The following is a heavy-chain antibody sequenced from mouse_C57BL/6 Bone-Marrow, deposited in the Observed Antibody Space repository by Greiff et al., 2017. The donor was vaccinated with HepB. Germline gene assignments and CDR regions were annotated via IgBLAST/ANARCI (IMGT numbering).Heavy chain of an antibody. J-gene: IGHJ3*01. CDR1: GYAFSSYW. D-gene: IGHD1-1*01. Sequence: QVHVKQSGAELVKPGASVKISCKASGYAFSSYWMNWVKQRPGKGLEWIGQIHPGDGDTNYNGKFKGKATLTADKSSSTAYMQLSSLTSKDSAVYFCARRSAYYHGIDYWGQGTLVTVSA. CDR3: ARRSAYYHGIDY. V-gene: IGHV1-80*01. CDR2: IHPGDGDT.